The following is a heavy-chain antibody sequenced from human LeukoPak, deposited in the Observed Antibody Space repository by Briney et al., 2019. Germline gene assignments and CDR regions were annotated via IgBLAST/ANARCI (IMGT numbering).Heavy chain of an antibody. CDR2: MRSRANNYAT. D-gene: IGHD6-13*01. J-gene: IGHJ5*02. Sequence: KPGGSLRLSCAASRFAFSGSAMHWVRQAPGKGLEWIGRMRSRANNYATGYAASVYGRFTISRDDSNNTRYLEMNNLKIEDTAVYYCTSQAGYSSSWETWGQGTLVTVSS. CDR3: TSQAGYSSSWET. V-gene: IGHV3-73*01. CDR1: RFAFSGSA.